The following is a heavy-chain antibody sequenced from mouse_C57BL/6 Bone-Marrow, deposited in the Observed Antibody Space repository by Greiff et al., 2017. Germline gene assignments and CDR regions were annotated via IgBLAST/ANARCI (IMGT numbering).Heavy chain of an antibody. V-gene: IGHV1-81*01. Sequence: QVQLKESGAELARPGASVKLSCKASGYTFTSYGISWVKQRTGQGLEWIGEIYPRSGNTYYNEKFKGKATLTADKSSSTAYMELRSLTSEDAAVYFCARWRGNLGDYWGQGTTLTVSS. CDR2: IYPRSGNT. CDR3: ARWRGNLGDY. J-gene: IGHJ2*01. D-gene: IGHD2-1*01. CDR1: GYTFTSYG.